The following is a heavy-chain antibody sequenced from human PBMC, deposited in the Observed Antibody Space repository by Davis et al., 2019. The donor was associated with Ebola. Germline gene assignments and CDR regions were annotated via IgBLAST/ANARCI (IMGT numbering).Heavy chain of an antibody. J-gene: IGHJ6*04. CDR2: ISYDGNTQ. CDR1: GFTFSNHA. V-gene: IGHV3-30-3*01. Sequence: SLKISCAASGFTFSNHAMHWVRQAPGKGLEWVAVISYDGNTQHYAESVKGRLTISRHNPKNTLYLEVSSLRVDDTSVYYCARGSASSWYWLYGMDVWGKGTAVTVSS. CDR3: ARGSASSWYWLYGMDV. D-gene: IGHD6-13*01.